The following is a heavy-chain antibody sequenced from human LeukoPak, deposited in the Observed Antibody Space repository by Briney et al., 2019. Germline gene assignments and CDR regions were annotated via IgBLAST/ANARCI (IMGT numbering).Heavy chain of an antibody. D-gene: IGHD6-13*01. V-gene: IGHV3-43*02. CDR2: ISGDGGST. Sequence: GGSLRLSCAASGFTFDDYAMHWVRQGPGKGLEWVSLISGDGGSTYYADSVKGRFTISRGNSKNSMYLQMNSLRTEDTAFYYCARKHLESSSSYLPFDYWGRGTMVTVSS. CDR3: ARKHLESSSSYLPFDY. J-gene: IGHJ4*02. CDR1: GFTFDDYA.